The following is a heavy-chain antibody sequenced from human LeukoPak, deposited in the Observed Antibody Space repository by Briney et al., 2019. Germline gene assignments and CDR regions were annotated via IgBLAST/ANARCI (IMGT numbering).Heavy chain of an antibody. J-gene: IGHJ5*02. Sequence: GGSLRLSRAASGFTFSSYSLSWDRQAPGKGLEWISYISGITTTIDYPDSVKGRFTISRDNAKNSLYLQMNSLRDEDTAVYYCAKCSTSAYTTGWCNWIDPWGQGTLVTVSS. CDR3: AKCSTSAYTTGWCNWIDP. V-gene: IGHV3-48*02. D-gene: IGHD6-19*01. CDR1: GFTFSSYS. CDR2: ISGITTTI.